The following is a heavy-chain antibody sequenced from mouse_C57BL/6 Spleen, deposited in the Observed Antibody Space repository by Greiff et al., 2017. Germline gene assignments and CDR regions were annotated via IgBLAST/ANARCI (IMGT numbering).Heavy chain of an antibody. J-gene: IGHJ3*01. CDR3: ASWGDYDGFDY. CDR2: IDPSDSYT. V-gene: IGHV1-50*01. Sequence: VQLQQPGAELVKPGASVKLSCKASGYTFTSYWMQWVKQRPGQGLEWIGEIDPSDSYTNYNQKFKGKATLTVDTSSSTAYMQLSSLTSEDSAVYCWASWGDYDGFDYWGQGTLVTVSA. CDR1: GYTFTSYW. D-gene: IGHD2-4*01.